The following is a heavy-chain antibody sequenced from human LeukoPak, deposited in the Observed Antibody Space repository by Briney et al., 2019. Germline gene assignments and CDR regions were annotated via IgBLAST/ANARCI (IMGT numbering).Heavy chain of an antibody. CDR2: IYPGDSDT. V-gene: IGHV5-51*01. D-gene: IGHD5-12*01. Sequence: GESLKISCKGSRYSFTSYWIGWVRQMPGKGLEWMGIIYPGDSDTRYSPSSQGQVTISADKSISTAYLQWSSLKASDTAMYYCARAIVAPGFDYWGQGTLVTVSS. CDR1: RYSFTSYW. J-gene: IGHJ4*02. CDR3: ARAIVAPGFDY.